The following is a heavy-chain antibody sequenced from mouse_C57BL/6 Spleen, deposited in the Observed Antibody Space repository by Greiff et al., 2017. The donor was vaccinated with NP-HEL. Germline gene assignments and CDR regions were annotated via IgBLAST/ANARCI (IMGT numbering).Heavy chain of an antibody. V-gene: IGHV1-69*01. D-gene: IGHD1-1*01. J-gene: IGHJ3*01. CDR3: ARSDYYGSSSFAD. CDR2: IDPSDSYT. CDR1: GYTFTSYW. Sequence: QVQLQQPGAELVMPGASVKLSCKASGYTFTSYWMHWVKQRPGQGLEWIGEIDPSDSYTNYNQKFKGKSTLTVDKSSSTAYMQLSSLTSEDSAVYYCARSDYYGSSSFADWGQGTLVTVSA.